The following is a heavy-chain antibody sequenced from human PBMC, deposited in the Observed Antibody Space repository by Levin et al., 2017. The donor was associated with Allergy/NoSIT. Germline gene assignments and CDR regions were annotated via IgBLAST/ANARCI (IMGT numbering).Heavy chain of an antibody. Sequence: ETLSLTCVASGYTFSAHPMTWVRQGPGKGLEWVSYISGDSGTIFTADSMRGRFTISRDNAKNSLYLQMNSLRPEDTALYYCARDSGSAGADDYWGRGTLVTVSS. CDR1: GYTFSAHP. D-gene: IGHD3-10*01. CDR2: ISGDSGTI. V-gene: IGHV3-48*04. CDR3: ARDSGSAGADDY. J-gene: IGHJ4*02.